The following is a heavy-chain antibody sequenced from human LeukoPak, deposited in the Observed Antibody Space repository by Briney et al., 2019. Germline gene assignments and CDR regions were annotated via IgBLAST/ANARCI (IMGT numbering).Heavy chain of an antibody. CDR1: GFMFSSYA. D-gene: IGHD1-1*01. V-gene: IGHV3-23*01. Sequence: GGSLKLSCAASGFMFSSYAMSWVRQAPGKGLEWVSAISESGDRTYYADSVKGRFTISRDNAKNSLYLQMNSLRAEDTAVYYCASGEGTHDYWGQGTLVTVSS. CDR2: ISESGDRT. CDR3: ASGEGTHDY. J-gene: IGHJ4*02.